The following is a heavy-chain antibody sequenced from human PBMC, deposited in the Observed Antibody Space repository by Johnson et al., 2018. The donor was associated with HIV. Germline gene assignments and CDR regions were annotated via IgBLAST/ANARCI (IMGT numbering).Heavy chain of an antibody. CDR3: AKDAGNDFRGLDAFDI. Sequence: QVQLVESGGGVVQPGRSLRLSCAASGFTFNIYGMHWVRQAPGKGLEWVAVISYDGSNKFYADSVKGRFTIYRDNSKNTMHLQMNSLRAEDTAVYYCAKDAGNDFRGLDAFDIWGQGTMVTVSS. CDR2: ISYDGSNK. D-gene: IGHD3-3*01. J-gene: IGHJ3*02. CDR1: GFTFNIYG. V-gene: IGHV3-30*18.